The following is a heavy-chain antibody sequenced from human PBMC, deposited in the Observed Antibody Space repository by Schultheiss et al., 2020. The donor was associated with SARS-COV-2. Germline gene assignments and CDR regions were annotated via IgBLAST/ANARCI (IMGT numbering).Heavy chain of an antibody. CDR3: ARNRGAGGLDWFDP. Sequence: GESLKISCAASGFTFSSYWMHWVRQAPGKGLVWVSAISGSGGSTYYADSVKGRFTISRDNSKNTLYLQMNSLRAEDTAVYYCARNRGAGGLDWFDPWGQGTLVTVSS. V-gene: IGHV3-23*01. CDR1: GFTFSSYW. D-gene: IGHD4-23*01. J-gene: IGHJ5*02. CDR2: ISGSGGST.